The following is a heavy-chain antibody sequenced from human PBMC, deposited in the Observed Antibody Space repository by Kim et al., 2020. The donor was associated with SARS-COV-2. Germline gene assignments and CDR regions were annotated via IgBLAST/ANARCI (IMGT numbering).Heavy chain of an antibody. Sequence: SETLSLTCTVSGGSISSGGYYWSWIRQHPGKGLEWIGYIYYSGSTYYNPSLKSRVTISVDTSKNQFSLKLSSVTAADTAVYYCARSPIPMIVVVDAFDIWAQGTMVTVSS. D-gene: IGHD3-22*01. CDR3: ARSPIPMIVVVDAFDI. CDR1: GGSISSGGYY. CDR2: IYYSGST. J-gene: IGHJ3*02. V-gene: IGHV4-31*03.